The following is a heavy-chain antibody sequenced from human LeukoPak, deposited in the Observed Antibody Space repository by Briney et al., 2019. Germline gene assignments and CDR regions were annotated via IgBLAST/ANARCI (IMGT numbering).Heavy chain of an antibody. Sequence: GESLKISCKGSGYTFTSCWIGWVRQLPGKGLELMGIIYPGDSDTRYSPSFQGQVSISADKSTTTAYLHWTSLKASDTAIYYCARQYSNRYFDVWGRGTLVTVSS. D-gene: IGHD4-11*01. J-gene: IGHJ2*01. V-gene: IGHV5-51*01. CDR2: IYPGDSDT. CDR3: ARQYSNRYFDV. CDR1: GYTFTSCW.